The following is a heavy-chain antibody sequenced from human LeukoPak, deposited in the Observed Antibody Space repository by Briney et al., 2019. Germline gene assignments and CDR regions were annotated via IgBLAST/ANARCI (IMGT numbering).Heavy chain of an antibody. CDR1: GYTFTGYY. CDR3: ARYIVVVPAAISYNWFDP. D-gene: IGHD2-2*01. V-gene: IGHV1-2*02. CDR2: INPNSGGT. J-gene: IGHJ5*02. Sequence: ASVKVSCKASGYTFTGYYMHWVRQAPGQGLEWMRWINPNSGGTNYAQKFQGRVTMTRDTSISTAYMELSRLRSDDTAVYYCARYIVVVPAAISYNWFDPWGQGTLVTVSS.